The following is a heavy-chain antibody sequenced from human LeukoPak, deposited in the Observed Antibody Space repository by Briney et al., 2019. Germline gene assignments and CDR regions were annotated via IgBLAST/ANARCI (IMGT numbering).Heavy chain of an antibody. Sequence: ASVKVSCKASGYSFTSYGISWVRQAPGQGLEWMGWISTYNGNTNYAQKLQGRVTMATDTSTTTAYMELRSLTSDDTAVYYCARPHSSGLYLGLWLWGQRTLVTVSS. CDR2: ISTYNGNT. J-gene: IGHJ4*02. D-gene: IGHD6-19*01. V-gene: IGHV1-18*01. CDR3: ARPHSSGLYLGLWL. CDR1: GYSFTSYG.